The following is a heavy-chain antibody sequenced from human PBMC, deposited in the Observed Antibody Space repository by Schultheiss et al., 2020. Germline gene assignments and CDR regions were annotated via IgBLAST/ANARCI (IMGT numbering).Heavy chain of an antibody. D-gene: IGHD5-12*01. CDR3: TSPGNIVATILDY. V-gene: IGHV3-33*01. Sequence: GGSLRLSCAASGFTFSSYGMHWVRQAPGKGLEWVAVIWYDGSNKYYADSVKGRFTISRDNSKNTLYLQMNSLKTEDTAVYYCTSPGNIVATILDYWGQGTLVTVSS. CDR2: IWYDGSNK. CDR1: GFTFSSYG. J-gene: IGHJ4*02.